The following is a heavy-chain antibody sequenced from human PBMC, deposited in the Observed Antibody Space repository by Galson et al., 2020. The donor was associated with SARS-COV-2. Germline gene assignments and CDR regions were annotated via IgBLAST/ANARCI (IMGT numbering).Heavy chain of an antibody. CDR3: ARGGFGELDTYYGMDV. CDR1: GFTFSSYD. CDR2: IGTAGDT. V-gene: IGHV3-13*01. D-gene: IGHD3-10*01. Sequence: GGSLRLSCAASGFTFSSYDMHWVRQATGKGLEWVSAIGTAGDTYYPGSVKGRFTISRENAKNSLYLQMNSLRAGDTAVYYCARGGFGELDTYYGMDVWGQGTTVTVSS. J-gene: IGHJ6*02.